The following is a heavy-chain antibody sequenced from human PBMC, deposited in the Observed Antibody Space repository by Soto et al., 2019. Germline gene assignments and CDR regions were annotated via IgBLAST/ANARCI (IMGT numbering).Heavy chain of an antibody. CDR3: ARGWYSSSCRPLCYYYGMDV. V-gene: IGHV1-18*01. D-gene: IGHD6-13*01. Sequence: GASVKVSCKASGYTFTSYGISWVRQAPGQGLEWMGWISAYNGNTNYAQKLQGRVTMTTDTSTSTAYMELSSLRSEDTAVYYCARGWYSSSCRPLCYYYGMDVWGQGTTVTVSS. CDR2: ISAYNGNT. J-gene: IGHJ6*02. CDR1: GYTFTSYG.